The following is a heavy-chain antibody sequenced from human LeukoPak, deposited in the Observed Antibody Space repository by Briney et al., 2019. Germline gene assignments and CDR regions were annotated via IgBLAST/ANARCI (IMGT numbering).Heavy chain of an antibody. Sequence: PGGSLRLSCAASGFTFSNAWMSWVRQAPGKGLEWVSFISPSGDRTSNADSVEGRFTISRDNTRNTLYLQMNSLRDEDTGVYYCAIMHGYYDGSGFWVQWGQGTLVTVSS. J-gene: IGHJ4*02. CDR3: AIMHGYYDGSGFWVQ. CDR1: GFTFSNAW. V-gene: IGHV3-23*01. D-gene: IGHD3-22*01. CDR2: ISPSGDRT.